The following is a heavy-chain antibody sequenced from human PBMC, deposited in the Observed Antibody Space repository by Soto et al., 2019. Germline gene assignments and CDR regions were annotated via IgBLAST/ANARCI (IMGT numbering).Heavy chain of an antibody. Sequence: SEALSLPWTGSGGFIRRYDQSWFRQPPWKGLEWIGYIYYSGSTNYNPSLKSRVTIPVHTSKNQFSLKLSSVTAAHTAVYYCARALGEVSFCRAPSGVDPWFFYYCGRGTLVIGSS. J-gene: IGHJ4*01. V-gene: IGHV4-59*01. D-gene: IGHD3-22*01. CDR3: ARALGEVSFCRAPSGVDPWFFYY. CDR2: IYYSGST. CDR1: GGFIRRYD.